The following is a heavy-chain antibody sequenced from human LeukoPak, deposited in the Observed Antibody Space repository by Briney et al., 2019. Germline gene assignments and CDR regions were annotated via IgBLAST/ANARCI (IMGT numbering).Heavy chain of an antibody. Sequence: GGSLRLSCAGSGFTFSGYEMNWARQAPGKGLEWVSYISSSSSYTNYADSVKGRFTISRDNAKNSLYLQMNSLRADDTAVYYCARSGSHDYWGQGTLVTVSS. J-gene: IGHJ4*02. D-gene: IGHD1-26*01. V-gene: IGHV3-11*03. CDR1: GFTFSGYE. CDR2: ISSSSSYT. CDR3: ARSGSHDY.